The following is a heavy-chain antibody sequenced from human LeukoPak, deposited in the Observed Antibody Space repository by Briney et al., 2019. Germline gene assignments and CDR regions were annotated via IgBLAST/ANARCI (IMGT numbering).Heavy chain of an antibody. D-gene: IGHD1-14*01. V-gene: IGHV3-33*01. CDR1: GFTFSSYG. Sequence: GGSLRLSCAASGFTFSSYGMLWVRQAPGKGLEWVSSIWYDGSSENYADSVKGRFTISRDDSKNTLYLQMNSLRAEDTAVYYCARVDRLEPDPRRLYYFDYWGQGTLVTVSS. CDR3: ARVDRLEPDPRRLYYFDY. J-gene: IGHJ4*02. CDR2: IWYDGSSE.